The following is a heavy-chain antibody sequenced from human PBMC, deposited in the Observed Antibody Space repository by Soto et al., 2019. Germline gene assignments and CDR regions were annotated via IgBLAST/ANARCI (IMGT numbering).Heavy chain of an antibody. Sequence: QLQLQESGPGLVKPSETLSLTCTVSGGSISSSSYYWGWIRQPPGKGLEWIGSIYYSGSTYYNPSLKSRVTISVDTSKNQFSLKLSSVTAADTAVYYCARSFLGDYYGSGSPNWFDPWGQGTLVTVSS. J-gene: IGHJ5*02. CDR2: IYYSGST. CDR1: GGSISSSSYY. V-gene: IGHV4-39*01. CDR3: ARSFLGDYYGSGSPNWFDP. D-gene: IGHD3-10*01.